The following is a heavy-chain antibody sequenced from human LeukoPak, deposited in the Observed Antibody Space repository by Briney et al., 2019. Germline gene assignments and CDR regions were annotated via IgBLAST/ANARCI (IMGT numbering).Heavy chain of an antibody. J-gene: IGHJ4*02. V-gene: IGHV4-59*01. CDR2: MYYSGST. CDR3: ARTGVVATSYFFDY. Sequence: SETLSLTCTVSGGSISSYYCSWIRQPPGKGLEWIGYMYYSGSTNYNPSLRSRVTMSVDTSKNQFSLKLTSVTAADTAVYYCARTGVVATSYFFDYWGQGILVTVSS. CDR1: GGSISSYY. D-gene: IGHD5-12*01.